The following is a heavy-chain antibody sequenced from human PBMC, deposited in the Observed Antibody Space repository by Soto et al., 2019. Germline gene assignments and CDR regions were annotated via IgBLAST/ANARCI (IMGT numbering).Heavy chain of an antibody. Sequence: EVQLWESGGGLVQPGGSLRLSCAVSGFTFSSHVMSWVRQAPGKGLEWVSAISGTGGTYYADSVKGRFTISRDNSKNALYLQMNNLRDEDTAVYYCAKDRRGAYCSGGICYSPDYCGQGTLVIVSS. CDR3: AKDRRGAYCSGGICYSPDY. CDR2: ISGTGGT. J-gene: IGHJ4*02. CDR1: GFTFSSHV. V-gene: IGHV3-23*01. D-gene: IGHD2-15*01.